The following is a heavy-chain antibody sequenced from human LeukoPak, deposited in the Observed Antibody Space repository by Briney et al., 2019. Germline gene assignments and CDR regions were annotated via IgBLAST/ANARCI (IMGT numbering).Heavy chain of an antibody. CDR2: IRCDGSNK. J-gene: IGHJ5*02. V-gene: IGHV3-30*02. CDR3: AKKRGAAFYNWFDP. CDR1: GFTFSSHW. D-gene: IGHD1-26*01. Sequence: GGSLRLSCAASGFTFSSHWMTWVRRAPGKGLEWVAYIRCDGSNKNYADSLEGRFTISRDNSKNALYLQIDSLRPEDTAVYYCAKKRGAAFYNWFDPWGQGALVTVSS.